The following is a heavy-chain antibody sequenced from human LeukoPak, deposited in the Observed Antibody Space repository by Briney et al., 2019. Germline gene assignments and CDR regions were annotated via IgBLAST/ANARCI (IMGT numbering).Heavy chain of an antibody. V-gene: IGHV3-30*18. D-gene: IGHD2-2*01. CDR1: GFTFSSYG. J-gene: IGHJ5*02. CDR3: AKVGIPAATRSWFDP. Sequence: PGRSLRLSGAASGFTFSSYGMHWVRQAPGKGLEWVAVISYDGSNKYYADSVKGRFTISRDNSKNTLYLQMNSLRAEDTAVYYCAKVGIPAATRSWFDPWGQGTLVTVSS. CDR2: ISYDGSNK.